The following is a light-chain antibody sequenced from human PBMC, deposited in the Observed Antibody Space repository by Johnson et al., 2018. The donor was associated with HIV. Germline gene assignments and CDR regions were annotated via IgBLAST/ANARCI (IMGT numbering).Light chain of an antibody. Sequence: QSVLTQPPSVSAAPGQKVTISCSGSSSNIGNNYVSWYQQLPGTAPKLLIYDHNKRPSGIPDRFSGSKSGTSATLGITGLQTGDEADYYCGTWDSRLSANVFGTGTKVTVL. CDR1: SSNIGNNY. J-gene: IGLJ1*01. V-gene: IGLV1-51*01. CDR2: DHN. CDR3: GTWDSRLSANV.